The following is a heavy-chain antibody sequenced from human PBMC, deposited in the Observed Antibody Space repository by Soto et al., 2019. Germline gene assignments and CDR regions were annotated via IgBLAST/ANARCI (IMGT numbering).Heavy chain of an antibody. CDR3: ARASMVPVDYSDF. V-gene: IGHV4-59*11. J-gene: IGHJ4*02. Sequence: PSETLSLTCSASGDSLKNHYWAWIRHSPGKGLEWIGNIYDSGSTNYSPALKSRFSMSVDTSKNLFSLKMNTVTAADTAVYYWARASMVPVDYSDFWGQGTVVTASS. D-gene: IGHD3-10*01. CDR2: IYDSGST. CDR1: GDSLKNHY.